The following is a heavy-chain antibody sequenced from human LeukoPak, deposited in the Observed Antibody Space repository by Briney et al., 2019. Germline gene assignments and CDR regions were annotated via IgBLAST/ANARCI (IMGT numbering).Heavy chain of an antibody. J-gene: IGHJ4*02. CDR1: GCTFSSYA. Sequence: SVKVSFKASGCTFSSYAISWVRQAPGQGLEWMGGIIPIFGTANYAQKFQGRVTITADESTSTAYMELSSLRSEDTAVYYCARGYSSGWYAFDYWGQGTLVTVSS. CDR3: ARGYSSGWYAFDY. D-gene: IGHD6-19*01. CDR2: IIPIFGTA. V-gene: IGHV1-69*13.